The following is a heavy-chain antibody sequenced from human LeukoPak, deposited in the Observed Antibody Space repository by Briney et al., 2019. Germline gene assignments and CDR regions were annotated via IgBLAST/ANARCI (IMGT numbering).Heavy chain of an antibody. CDR3: ARDFRRSSWYIGDY. V-gene: IGHV3-48*01. J-gene: IGHJ4*02. Sequence: GGSLRLSCAASGFTFSSYSMNWVRLAPGTGLEWISYISAGGTPVYYADSVEGRFTVSRDNEKNSLYLQLNSLRADDTAVYYCARDFRRSSWYIGDYWGQGAQVTVSP. CDR2: ISAGGTPV. CDR1: GFTFSSYS. D-gene: IGHD6-13*01.